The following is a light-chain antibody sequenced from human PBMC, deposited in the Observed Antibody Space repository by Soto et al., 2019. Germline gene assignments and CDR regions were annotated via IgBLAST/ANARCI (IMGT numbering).Light chain of an antibody. CDR3: QQYVGSPYT. CDR2: GAS. J-gene: IGKJ2*01. Sequence: VSTQTPGAPTLSTGESGIRSSGVCHCINSRSLAWYQQKPGQAPRLLIYGASSRATGIPDRFSASGSGTDFTLTISSLEAGDVAVYYCQQYVGSPYTLGQGTKVDIK. CDR1: HCINSRS. V-gene: IGKV3-20*01.